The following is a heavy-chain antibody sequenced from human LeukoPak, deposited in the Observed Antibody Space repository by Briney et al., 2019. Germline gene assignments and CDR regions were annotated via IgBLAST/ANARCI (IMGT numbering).Heavy chain of an antibody. CDR3: ARDPDKAILSRGYDYGIDV. CDR2: ISSSSSAI. J-gene: IGHJ6*02. V-gene: IGHV3-48*04. CDR1: GFTFSSYS. Sequence: HPGGSLRLSCAASGFTFSSYSMNWVRQAPGKGLEWISYISSSSSAIYYADSVKGRSTISRDNARNSLYLQMNSLRAEDTAVYYCARDPDKAILSRGYDYGIDVWGQGTTVTVSS. D-gene: IGHD2/OR15-2a*01.